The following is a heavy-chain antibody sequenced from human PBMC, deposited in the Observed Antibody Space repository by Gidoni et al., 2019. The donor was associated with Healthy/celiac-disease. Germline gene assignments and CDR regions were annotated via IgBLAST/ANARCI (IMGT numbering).Heavy chain of an antibody. J-gene: IGHJ6*02. V-gene: IGHV3-33*01. CDR3: AREGLDYIGYYYGMDV. D-gene: IGHD4-4*01. CDR2: IWYDGSNK. CDR1: GFTFSSYG. Sequence: QVQLVESGGGVVQPGRSLRLSCAASGFTFSSYGMHWVRQAPGKGLEWVAVIWYDGSNKYYADSVKGRFTISRDNSKNTLYLQMNSLRAEDTAVYYCAREGLDYIGYYYGMDVWGQGTTVTVSS.